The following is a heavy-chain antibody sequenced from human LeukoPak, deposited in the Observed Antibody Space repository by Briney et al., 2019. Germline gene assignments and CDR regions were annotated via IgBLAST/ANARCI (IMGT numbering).Heavy chain of an antibody. CDR3: AGSLKGYYYYYMDV. CDR2: INHSGST. J-gene: IGHJ6*03. CDR1: GGSFSGYY. V-gene: IGHV4-34*01. Sequence: NASETLSLTCAVYGGSFSGYYWSWIRQPPGKGLEWIGEINHSGSTNYNPSLKSRVTISVDTSKNQFSLKLSSVTAADTAVYYCAGSLKGYYYYYMDVWGKGTTVTISS.